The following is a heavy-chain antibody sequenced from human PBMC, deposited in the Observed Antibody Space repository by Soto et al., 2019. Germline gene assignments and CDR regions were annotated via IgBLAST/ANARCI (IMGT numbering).Heavy chain of an antibody. CDR1: GGSISSYY. J-gene: IGHJ6*02. D-gene: IGHD3-10*01. V-gene: IGHV4-59*08. CDR2: VHHSWGS. CDR3: ARQGFGPLPGLVDV. Sequence: QVQLQESGPGLVKPSETLSLSCTVSGGSISSYYWSWFRQSPGKRMEWIGYVHHSWGSSYNPSLRXXVXXSLDTSKSQFSLQVTPVTATDTAVYYCARQGFGPLPGLVDVWGQGTTVTVSS.